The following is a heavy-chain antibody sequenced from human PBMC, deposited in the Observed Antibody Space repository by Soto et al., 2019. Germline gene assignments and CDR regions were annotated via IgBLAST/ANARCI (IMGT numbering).Heavy chain of an antibody. CDR2: IIPLLGTA. V-gene: IGHV1-69*11. Sequence: QVQLVQSGAEVKKPGSSVKVSCKSSGGTFSSYAISWVRQAPGQGLEWMGGIIPLLGTADYAPKFQGRVTITADESTSPAYMALSSLRSEDTAVYYCASSAMDHYFYGRDVWAQGTTVTVSS. CDR3: ASSAMDHYFYGRDV. J-gene: IGHJ6*02. D-gene: IGHD5-18*01. CDR1: GGTFSSYA.